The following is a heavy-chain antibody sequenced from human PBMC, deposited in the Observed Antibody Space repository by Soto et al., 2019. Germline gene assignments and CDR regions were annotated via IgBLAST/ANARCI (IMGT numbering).Heavy chain of an antibody. CDR3: ARGSAAAGTSL. Sequence: QVQLVESGGGVVQPGRSLRLSCAASGFTFSSYAMHWVRQAPGKGLEWVAVISYDGSNKYYADSVKGRFTISRDNSKNTLYLQMNSLRAEDTAVYYCARGSAAAGTSLWGQGTLVTVSS. V-gene: IGHV3-30-3*01. CDR2: ISYDGSNK. CDR1: GFTFSSYA. J-gene: IGHJ4*02. D-gene: IGHD6-13*01.